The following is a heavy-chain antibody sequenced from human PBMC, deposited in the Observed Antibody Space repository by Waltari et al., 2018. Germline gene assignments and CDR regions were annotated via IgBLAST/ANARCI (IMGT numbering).Heavy chain of an antibody. D-gene: IGHD6-19*01. CDR1: GFIFRDYW. CDR2: IKPDGSDK. CDR3: AREVGWSFDY. J-gene: IGHJ4*02. V-gene: IGHV3-7*01. Sequence: EVQLVNSGGGLVQPGGSLRLSCGASGFIFRDYWMSWVRQTPGKGLEWVANIKPDGSDKYYVDPVKGRFTISRDNARNSLYLQLNSLRADDTAVYYCAREVGWSFDYWGQGTLVTVSS.